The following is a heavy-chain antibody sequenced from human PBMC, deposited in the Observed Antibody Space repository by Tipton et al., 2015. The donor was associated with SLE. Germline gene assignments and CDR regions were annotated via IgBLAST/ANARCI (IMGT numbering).Heavy chain of an antibody. D-gene: IGHD3-3*01. Sequence: QLVQSGPEVKKPGASVKVSCKASGYTFASYDINWVRQAAGQGLEWMGWMNPDNGDTGYAQKFQGRVTMTRSTSITTAYMELSSLTSEDTAVYYCARESLTILGVVHHYYFDYWGQGTLVTVSS. CDR2: MNPDNGDT. V-gene: IGHV1-8*01. J-gene: IGHJ4*02. CDR1: GYTFASYD. CDR3: ARESLTILGVVHHYYFDY.